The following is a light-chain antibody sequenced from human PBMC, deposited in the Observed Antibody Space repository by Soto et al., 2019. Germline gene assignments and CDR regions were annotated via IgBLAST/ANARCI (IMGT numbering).Light chain of an antibody. J-gene: IGKJ5*01. CDR3: QQRSNWPPGIT. CDR1: QSVSSY. CDR2: EAS. Sequence: IVLPQAPATLCFSPGERHTHSCRASQSVSSYLAWYQRKPGQAPRLLLHEASNRATGIPARFSGSGSGTDFTLTISRLEPEDFAVYYCQQRSNWPPGITFGQGTRLEIK. V-gene: IGKV3-11*01.